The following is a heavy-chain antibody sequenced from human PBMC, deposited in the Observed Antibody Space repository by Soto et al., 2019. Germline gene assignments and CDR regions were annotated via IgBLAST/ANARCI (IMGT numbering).Heavy chain of an antibody. CDR3: ARVGHLRSYGSAALPSYYFDY. V-gene: IGHV1-69*13. J-gene: IGHJ4*02. Sequence: SVKVSCKSSGGTFSSYAINWVRQAPGQGLEWMGGIIPIFGTANYAQKFQGRVTITADESTSTAYMELSSLRSEDTAVYYCARVGHLRSYGSAALPSYYFDYWGQGTLVTVSS. D-gene: IGHD1-26*01. CDR1: GGTFSSYA. CDR2: IIPIFGTA.